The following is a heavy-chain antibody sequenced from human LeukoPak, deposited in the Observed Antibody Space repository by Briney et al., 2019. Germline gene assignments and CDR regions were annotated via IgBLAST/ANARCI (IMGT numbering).Heavy chain of an antibody. CDR1: RFTFSSYS. D-gene: IGHD3-22*01. J-gene: IGHJ5*02. Sequence: KPGGSLRLSCAASRFTFSSYSMNWVRQAPGKGLEWVSSISSSGSYIYYADSVKGRFTISRDNAKNSLYLQMNSLRAEDTAVYYCARIIKYYYDSSGNNWFDPWGQGTLVTVSS. V-gene: IGHV3-21*01. CDR3: ARIIKYYYDSSGNNWFDP. CDR2: ISSSGSYI.